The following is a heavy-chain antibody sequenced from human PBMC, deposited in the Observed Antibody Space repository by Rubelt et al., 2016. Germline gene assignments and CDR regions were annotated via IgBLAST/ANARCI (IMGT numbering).Heavy chain of an antibody. CDR3: ALILLPDYDDRSGGMDV. D-gene: IGHD3-22*01. J-gene: IGHJ6*02. CDR2: IDWDDDN. V-gene: IGHV2-70*15. CDR1: GFSLSTSGMC. Sequence: QVTLRESGPALVKPTQTLTLTCTFSGFSLSTSGMCVGWIRQPPGKALEWLARIDWDDDNYYNTSLKTRLTISKDTSKIQVGLTMTNMDPGNTATYCCALILLPDYDDRSGGMDVWGQGTTVTVSS.